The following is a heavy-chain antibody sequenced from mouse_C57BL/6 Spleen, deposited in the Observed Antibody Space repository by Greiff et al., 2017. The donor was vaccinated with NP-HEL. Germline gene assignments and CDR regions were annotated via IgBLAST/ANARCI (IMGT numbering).Heavy chain of an antibody. V-gene: IGHV5-17*01. CDR2: ISSGSSTI. Sequence: DVMLVESGGGLVKPGGSLKLSCAASGFTFSDYGMHWVRQAPEKGLEWVAYISSGSSTIYYADTVKGRFTISRDNAKNTLFLQMTSLRSEDTAMYYCARRKFYDYDVGIDYWGQGTTLTVSS. J-gene: IGHJ2*01. CDR1: GFTFSDYG. D-gene: IGHD2-4*01. CDR3: ARRKFYDYDVGIDY.